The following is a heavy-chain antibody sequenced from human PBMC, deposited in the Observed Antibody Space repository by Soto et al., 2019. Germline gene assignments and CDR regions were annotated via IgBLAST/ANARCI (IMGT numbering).Heavy chain of an antibody. D-gene: IGHD3-10*01. J-gene: IGHJ6*02. Sequence: EVQLVESGGGLVQPGGSLRLSCAASGFTFSSYSMNWVRQAPGKGLEWVSYISSSSSTIYYAGSVKGRFTISRDNAKNSLYVQMNSLRDEDTAVQYCARVFGRGVIDYYYGMDVWGHGTTVTVSS. CDR1: GFTFSSYS. CDR2: ISSSSSTI. V-gene: IGHV3-48*02. CDR3: ARVFGRGVIDYYYGMDV.